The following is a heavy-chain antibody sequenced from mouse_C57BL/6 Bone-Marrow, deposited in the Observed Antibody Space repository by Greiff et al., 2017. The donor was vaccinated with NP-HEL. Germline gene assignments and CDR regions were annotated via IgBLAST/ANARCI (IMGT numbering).Heavy chain of an antibody. Sequence: VQLQQPGAELVMPGASVKLSCKASGYTFTSYWMHWVKQRPGQGLEWIGEIDPSDSYTNYNQKFKGKSTLTVDKSSSTAYMQLSSLTSEDSAVYFCARSARYYYAMDYWGQGTSVTVSS. V-gene: IGHV1-69*01. CDR1: GYTFTSYW. CDR3: ARSARYYYAMDY. J-gene: IGHJ4*01. CDR2: IDPSDSYT. D-gene: IGHD3-1*01.